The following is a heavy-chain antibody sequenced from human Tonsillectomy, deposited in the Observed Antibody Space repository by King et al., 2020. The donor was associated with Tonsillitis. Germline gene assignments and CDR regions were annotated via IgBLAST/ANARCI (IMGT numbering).Heavy chain of an antibody. CDR2: ISYDGSNK. CDR1: GFTFSSYG. CDR3: AKCPAKLYDSCFCWSGDGYLDL. Sequence: VQLVESGGGVVQPGRSLRLSCAGSGFTFSSYGMHWVRQAPGKGLEWVAVISYDGSNKYYADSVKGRFTISRDNSKNTLYLRMNSLRAEDTAVYYCAKCPAKLYDSCFCWSGDGYLDLWRRGPRVTV. J-gene: IGHJ2*01. D-gene: IGHD3-22*01. V-gene: IGHV3-30*18.